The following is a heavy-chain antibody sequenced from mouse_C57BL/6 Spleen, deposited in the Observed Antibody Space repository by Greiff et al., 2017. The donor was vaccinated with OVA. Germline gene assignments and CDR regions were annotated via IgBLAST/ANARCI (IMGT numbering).Heavy chain of an antibody. CDR2: ISYDGSN. Sequence: EVQVVESGPGLVKPSQSLSLTCSVTGYSITSGYYWNWIRQFPGNKLEWMGYISYDGSNNYNPSLKNRISITRDTSKNQFFLKLNSVTTEDTATYYCWGVYYGNYYFDYWGQGTTLTVSS. CDR1: GYSITSGYY. CDR3: WGVYYGNYYFDY. J-gene: IGHJ2*01. D-gene: IGHD2-1*01. V-gene: IGHV3-6*01.